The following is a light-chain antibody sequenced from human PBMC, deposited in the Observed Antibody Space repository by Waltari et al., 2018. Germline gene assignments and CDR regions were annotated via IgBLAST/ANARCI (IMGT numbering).Light chain of an antibody. CDR1: QAISTF. CDR3: QQYSTFPST. CDR2: AAS. J-gene: IGKJ4*01. Sequence: LQINQSPSSLSPAVGDRIILTCRASQAISTFLAWFQLKPGKAPKSLIYAASTLQTGVPSNFSGSGSGTDFTLTISSLQPGDFGTYYCQQYSTFPSTFGGGTRVEI. V-gene: IGKV1-16*02.